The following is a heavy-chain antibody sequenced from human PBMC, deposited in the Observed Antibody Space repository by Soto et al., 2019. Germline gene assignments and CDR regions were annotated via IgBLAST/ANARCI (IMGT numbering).Heavy chain of an antibody. CDR3: ARAPIAIVVASKTWFDP. CDR2: IYYSGST. CDR1: GGSISSGDYY. D-gene: IGHD2-21*01. V-gene: IGHV4-30-4*01. J-gene: IGHJ5*02. Sequence: SETLSLTCTVSGGSISSGDYYWSWIRQPPGKGLEWIGYIYYSGSTYYNPSLKSRVTISVDTSKNQFSLKLSSVTAADTAVYYCARAPIAIVVASKTWFDPWGQGTLVTVS.